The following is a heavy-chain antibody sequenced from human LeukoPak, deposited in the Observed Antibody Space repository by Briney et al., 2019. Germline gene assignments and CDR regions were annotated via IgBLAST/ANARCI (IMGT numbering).Heavy chain of an antibody. CDR3: ARGGYSYGFRTFDY. V-gene: IGHV3-48*01. D-gene: IGHD5-18*01. J-gene: IGHJ4*02. CDR1: GFTFSSYS. Sequence: PGGSLRLSCAASGFTFSSYSMNWVRQAPGKGLEWVSYISSSSSTIYYADSVKGRLTISRDNAKNSLYLQMNSLRAEDTAVYYCARGGYSYGFRTFDYWGQGTLVTVSS. CDR2: ISSSSSTI.